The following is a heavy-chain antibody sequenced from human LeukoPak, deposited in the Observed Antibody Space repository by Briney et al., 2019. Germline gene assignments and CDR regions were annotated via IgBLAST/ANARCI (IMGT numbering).Heavy chain of an antibody. CDR2: IYTSGST. Sequence: SQTLSLTXTVSGGSISSGSYYWSWIRQPAGNGLEWIGRIYTSGSTNYNPSLKSRVTISVDTSKNQFSLKLSSVTAADTAVYYCARDLYYDRCFDYWGQGTLVTVSS. J-gene: IGHJ4*02. V-gene: IGHV4-61*02. CDR3: ARDLYYDRCFDY. D-gene: IGHD3-22*01. CDR1: GGSISSGSYY.